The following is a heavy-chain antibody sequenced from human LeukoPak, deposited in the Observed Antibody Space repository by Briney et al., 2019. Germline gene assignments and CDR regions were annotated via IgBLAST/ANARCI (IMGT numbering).Heavy chain of an antibody. CDR2: IKQDGSEK. CDR1: GFTFSSYW. J-gene: IGHJ4*02. V-gene: IGHV3-7*01. D-gene: IGHD3-22*01. CDR3: AREVRSSGSYFDY. Sequence: GGSLRLSCAASGFTFSSYWMSWVRQAPGKGLEWVANIKQDGSEKYYVDSVKGRFTISRDNAKNSLYLQMNSLRAEDTAVYYCAREVRSSGSYFDYWGQGTLVTVSS.